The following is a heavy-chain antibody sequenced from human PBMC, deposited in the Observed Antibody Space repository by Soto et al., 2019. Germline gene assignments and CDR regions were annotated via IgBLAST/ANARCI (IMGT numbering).Heavy chain of an antibody. CDR3: ARGTCSGGSCLGGDAFDI. CDR1: GYTFTSYD. D-gene: IGHD2-15*01. J-gene: IGHJ3*02. Sequence: ASVKVSCKASGYTFTSYDINWVRQATGQGLEWMGWMNPNSGNTGYAQKFQGRVTMTRNTSISTAYMELSSLRSEDTAVYYCARGTCSGGSCLGGDAFDIWGQGTMVTVS. CDR2: MNPNSGNT. V-gene: IGHV1-8*01.